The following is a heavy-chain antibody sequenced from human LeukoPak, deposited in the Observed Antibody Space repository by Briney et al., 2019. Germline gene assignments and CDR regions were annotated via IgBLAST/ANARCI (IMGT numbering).Heavy chain of an antibody. V-gene: IGHV3-23*01. Sequence: GGSLRLSCAASGFTFSSYAMNWVCQGPGKGLEWVSGISASGGSTFHADSVKGRFTISRDNSKNTVNLQMNSLRVEDTAVYYCAKGVTYGSPHGMDVWGQGTTVTVSS. CDR3: AKGVTYGSPHGMDV. CDR1: GFTFSSYA. D-gene: IGHD3-10*01. J-gene: IGHJ6*02. CDR2: ISASGGST.